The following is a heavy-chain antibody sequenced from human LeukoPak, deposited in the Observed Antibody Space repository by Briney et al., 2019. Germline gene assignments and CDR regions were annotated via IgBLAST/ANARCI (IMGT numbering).Heavy chain of an antibody. J-gene: IGHJ4*02. CDR2: IYTSGST. D-gene: IGHD5-12*01. CDR1: GGSISSGSYY. Sequence: PSETLSLTCTVSGGSISSGSYYWSWIRQPAGKGLEWIGRIYTSGSTNYNPSLKSRVTISVDTSKNQFSLKLSSVTAADTAVYYCARSHGYDFRKKYFNYWGQGTLVTVSS. V-gene: IGHV4-61*02. CDR3: ARSHGYDFRKKYFNY.